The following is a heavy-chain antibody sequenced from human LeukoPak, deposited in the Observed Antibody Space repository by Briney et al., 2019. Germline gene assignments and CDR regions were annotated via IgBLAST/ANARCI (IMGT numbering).Heavy chain of an antibody. CDR2: IYYSGST. CDR3: ARVYYDFWSGYFLYYYYYMDV. J-gene: IGHJ6*03. Sequence: NPSETLSLTCTVSGYSISSGYYWSWIRQPPGKGLEWIGYIYYSGSTNYNPSLKSRVTISVDTSKNQFSLKLSSVTAADTAVYYCARVYYDFWSGYFLYYYYYMDVWGKGTTVTVSS. CDR1: GYSISSGYY. V-gene: IGHV4-59*12. D-gene: IGHD3-3*01.